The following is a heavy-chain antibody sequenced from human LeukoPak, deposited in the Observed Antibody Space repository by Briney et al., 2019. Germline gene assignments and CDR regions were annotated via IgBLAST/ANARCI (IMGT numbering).Heavy chain of an antibody. Sequence: QTGGSLRLSCAASGFTFSSYSMNWVRQAPGKGLEWVAFIRYDGSNKYYADSVKGRFTISRDNSKNTLYLQMNSLRAEDTAVYYCAKVDAPYDYVWGSYHLGDYWGQGTLVTVSS. J-gene: IGHJ4*02. CDR2: IRYDGSNK. D-gene: IGHD3-16*02. CDR3: AKVDAPYDYVWGSYHLGDY. CDR1: GFTFSSYS. V-gene: IGHV3-30*02.